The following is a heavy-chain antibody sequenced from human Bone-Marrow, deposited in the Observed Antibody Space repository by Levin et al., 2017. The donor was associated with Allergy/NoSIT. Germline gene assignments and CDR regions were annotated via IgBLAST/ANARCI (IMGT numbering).Heavy chain of an antibody. D-gene: IGHD5-12*01. CDR2: IKSNTDGGTA. Sequence: AGESLKISCAASGFTFSHAWMTWVRQAPGKGLEWVGRIKSNTDGGTADYGAPAKGRVTISRDDSKDILYLQMHSLKTEDTAVYYCCTDSRDYESEEAGYEGYHYFDMDVWGKGTTVTVS. V-gene: IGHV3-15*01. CDR3: CTDSRDYESEEAGYEGYHYFDMDV. J-gene: IGHJ6*03. CDR1: GFTFSHAW.